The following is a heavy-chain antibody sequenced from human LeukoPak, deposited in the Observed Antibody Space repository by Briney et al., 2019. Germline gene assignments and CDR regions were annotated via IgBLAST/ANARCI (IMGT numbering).Heavy chain of an antibody. J-gene: IGHJ2*01. D-gene: IGHD3-3*01. CDR3: ARATFGVVMHWYFDL. Sequence: PSETLSLTCTVSGGSISSSYYWGWIRQPPGKGLEWIGSIYYSGSTYYNPSLKSRVTISVDTSKNQFSLKLSSVTAADTAVYYCARATFGVVMHWYFDLWGRGTLVTVSS. CDR2: IYYSGST. V-gene: IGHV4-39*07. CDR1: GGSISSSYY.